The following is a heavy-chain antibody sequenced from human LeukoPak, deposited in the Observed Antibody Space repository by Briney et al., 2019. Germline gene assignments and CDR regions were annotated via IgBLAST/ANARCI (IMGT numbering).Heavy chain of an antibody. CDR2: IYYSGST. CDR1: GGSISSSSYY. D-gene: IGHD1-26*01. V-gene: IGHV4-39*07. J-gene: IGHJ3*02. CDR3: ANLHSGSYLRTMRGAFDI. Sequence: SETLSLICTVSGGSISSSSYYWGWIRQPPGKGLEWIGSIYYSGSTYYNPSLKSRVTISVGTSKNQFSLKLSSVTAADTAVYYCANLHSGSYLRTMRGAFDIWGQGTMVTVSS.